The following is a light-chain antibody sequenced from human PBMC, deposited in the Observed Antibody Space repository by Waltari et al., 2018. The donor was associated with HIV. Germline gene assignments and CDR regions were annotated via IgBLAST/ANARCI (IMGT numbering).Light chain of an antibody. CDR3: QQFYSTPMYT. V-gene: IGKV4-1*01. Sequence: DIVITQSAYSMSVSLVARAPIDSDSSYSVLYSSNNKNYLSWYQQKPGQPPNLLIYCASSRESGVPDRFIGSGSGTDFTLTISSLQAEDAAIYYCQQFYSTPMYTFGQGTKLEIK. CDR2: CAS. CDR1: YSVLYSSNNKNY. J-gene: IGKJ2*01.